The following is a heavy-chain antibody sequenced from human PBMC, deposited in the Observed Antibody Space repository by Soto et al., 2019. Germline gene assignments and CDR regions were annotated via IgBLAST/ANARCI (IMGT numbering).Heavy chain of an antibody. Sequence: QITLKQSGPTLVKPTQALTLTCTFAGFSRSSSGVGVGWIRQPPGNALQWLALIYGDDGERYTPSLKTRLTITTDTSKKQVVITMTNMDPVDTATYYCAHRDGDDYVAGSYKDSFDVWGQGTMVTVSS. V-gene: IGHV2-5*02. CDR1: GFSRSSSGVG. D-gene: IGHD3-16*01. CDR3: AHRDGDDYVAGSYKDSFDV. J-gene: IGHJ3*01. CDR2: IYGDDGE.